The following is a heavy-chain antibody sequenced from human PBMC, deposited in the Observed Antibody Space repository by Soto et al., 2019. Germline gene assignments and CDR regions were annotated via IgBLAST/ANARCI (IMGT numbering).Heavy chain of an antibody. CDR1: GFTFSTYA. D-gene: IGHD3-3*01. J-gene: IGHJ4*02. CDR3: ARELIGTFRTTIFGVVTGPSY. CDR2: ISSDGGNK. Sequence: GGSLRLSCAASGFTFSTYAMHWVRQAPGKGLEWVAVISSDGGNKNYADSVKGRFTISRDNSKKTVYLQMSSLRPEDTAMYYCARELIGTFRTTIFGVVTGPSYWGQGTLVTVSS. V-gene: IGHV3-30-3*01.